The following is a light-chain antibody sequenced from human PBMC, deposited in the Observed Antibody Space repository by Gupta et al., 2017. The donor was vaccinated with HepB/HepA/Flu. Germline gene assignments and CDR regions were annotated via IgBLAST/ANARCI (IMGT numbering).Light chain of an antibody. CDR3: QQYNNWLIT. J-gene: IGKJ5*01. Sequence: EIVITQSPATLSVSPGERATLSCRTSQSVSNNLAWYQQKPGQAPRLLIYGASTRTTGIPARFSGAGSGTQFTLTISSLQSEDFAVYYCQQYNNWLITFGQGTRLEIK. CDR2: GAS. V-gene: IGKV3-15*01. CDR1: QSVSNN.